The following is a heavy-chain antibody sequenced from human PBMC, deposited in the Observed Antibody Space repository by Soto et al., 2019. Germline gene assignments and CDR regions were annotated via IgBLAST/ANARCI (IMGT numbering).Heavy chain of an antibody. CDR3: ARTRRVPGSHDYGMDV. J-gene: IGHJ6*02. CDR1: GFSLSTRGMC. V-gene: IGHV2-70*11. Sequence: SGPTLVNPTQTLTLTCTFSGFSLSTRGMCVSWIRQPPGKALEWLARTDWDDDKYYTTSLKTRLTISKDTSKNQVVLTMTNMDPVDTATYFCARTRRVPGSHDYGMDVWGQGTTVTVSS. CDR2: TDWDDDK. D-gene: IGHD2-2*01.